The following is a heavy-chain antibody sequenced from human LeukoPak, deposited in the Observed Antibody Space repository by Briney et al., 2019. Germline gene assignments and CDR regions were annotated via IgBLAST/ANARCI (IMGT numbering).Heavy chain of an antibody. CDR1: GGTFSSYA. CDR2: IIPIFGTA. CDR3: ARGGMANDYYYYYYMDV. Sequence: ASVKVSCKASGGTFSSYAISWVRQAPGQGLEWMGGIIPIFGTANYAQKFQGRVTITADKSTSTAYMELSSLRSEDTAVYYCARGGMANDYYYYYYMDVWGKGTTVTVSS. D-gene: IGHD1-26*01. V-gene: IGHV1-69*06. J-gene: IGHJ6*03.